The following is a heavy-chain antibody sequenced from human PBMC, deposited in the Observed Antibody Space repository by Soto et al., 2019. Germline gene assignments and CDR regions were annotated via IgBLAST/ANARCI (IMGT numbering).Heavy chain of an antibody. V-gene: IGHV3-23*01. J-gene: IGHJ6*02. CDR1: GFTFSSYA. CDR2: ISGSGGST. Sequence: GGALRLSCAASGFTFSSYAMSWFRQAPGKGLEWVSAISGSGGSTYYADSVKGRFTISRDNSKKTLYLQMNSLRAEDTAVYYCAKGYYYDSSGSMDVWGQGTTVTVSS. D-gene: IGHD3-22*01. CDR3: AKGYYYDSSGSMDV.